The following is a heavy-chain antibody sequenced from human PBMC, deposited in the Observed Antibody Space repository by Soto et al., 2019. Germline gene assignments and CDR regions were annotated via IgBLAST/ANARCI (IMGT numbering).Heavy chain of an antibody. CDR2: ISAYNGNT. CDR1: GYTFTSYG. CDR3: ARDRAGGPKRQWLDLEY. V-gene: IGHV1-18*01. J-gene: IGHJ4*02. Sequence: QVQLVQSGAEVKKPGASVKVSCKASGYTFTSYGISWVRQAPGQGLEWMGWISAYNGNTNYAQKLQGRVTMTTDTSTSTAYMEVRSLRSDDTAVYYCARDRAGGPKRQWLDLEYWGQGTLVTVSS. D-gene: IGHD6-19*01.